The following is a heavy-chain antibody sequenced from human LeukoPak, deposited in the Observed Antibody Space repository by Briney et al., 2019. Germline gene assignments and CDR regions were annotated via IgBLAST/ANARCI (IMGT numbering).Heavy chain of an antibody. CDR1: GFTFSSYA. CDR2: ISGSGGST. V-gene: IGHV3-23*01. J-gene: IGHJ4*02. D-gene: IGHD3-10*01. Sequence: PGGSLRLSCAASGFTFSSYAMSWVRQAPGKGLEWVSAISGSGGSTYYADSVKGRFTISRDNSKNTLYLQMNSLRAEDTAVYYCAKAQDYYGSGGRTYFDYWGQGILVTVSS. CDR3: AKAQDYYGSGGRTYFDY.